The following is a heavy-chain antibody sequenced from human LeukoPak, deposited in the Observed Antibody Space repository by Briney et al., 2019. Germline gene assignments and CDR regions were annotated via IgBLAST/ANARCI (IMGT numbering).Heavy chain of an antibody. CDR3: HRLFTVTSFDY. Sequence: PSETLSLTCTVSGGSISSSSYYWGWIRQPPGKGLEWIGSIYYSGGTYYNPSLKSRVTISVDTSKNQFSLKLSSVTAADTAVYYCHRLFTVTSFDYWGQGTLVTVSS. D-gene: IGHD4-17*01. J-gene: IGHJ4*02. CDR2: IYYSGGT. V-gene: IGHV4-39*01. CDR1: GGSISSSSYY.